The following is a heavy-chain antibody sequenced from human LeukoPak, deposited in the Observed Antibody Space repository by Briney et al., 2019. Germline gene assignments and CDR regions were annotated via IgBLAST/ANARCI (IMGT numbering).Heavy chain of an antibody. V-gene: IGHV4-39*01. D-gene: IGHD4-17*01. Sequence: PSETLSLTCTVSGDSISSSSYYWGWIRQPPGKGLEWIGSIFYSGSSYHNPSLKSRLTISVDTSKNQFSLKVTSVTAADTAVYYCARLGKSGMTTVTTRAFDIWGQGTVVTASS. CDR3: ARLGKSGMTTVTTRAFDI. J-gene: IGHJ3*02. CDR1: GDSISSSSYY. CDR2: IFYSGSS.